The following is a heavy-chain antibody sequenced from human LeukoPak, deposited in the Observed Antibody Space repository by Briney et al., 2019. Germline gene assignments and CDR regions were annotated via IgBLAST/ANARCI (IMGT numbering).Heavy chain of an antibody. D-gene: IGHD1-1*01. CDR2: TYHSGSP. CDR3: ARVNINNWHSCDY. V-gene: IGHV4-4*02. J-gene: IGHJ4*02. Sequence: SGTLSLTCAVSGGSISSNNWWGWVRQPPGKGLEWIGETYHSGSPNYNPSLKSRVTISADKSRNHFSLNLSSVTAADTAVYYCARVNINNWHSCDYWGQGTLVTVSS. CDR1: GGSISSNNW.